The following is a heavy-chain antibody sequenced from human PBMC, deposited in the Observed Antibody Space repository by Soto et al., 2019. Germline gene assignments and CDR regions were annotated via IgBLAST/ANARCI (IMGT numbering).Heavy chain of an antibody. D-gene: IGHD2-15*01. J-gene: IGHJ4*02. CDR3: AKGVPVGGSCPDCGDFDY. CDR2: ISDSGGST. Sequence: GGSLRLSCAASGFTFSSYAMSWVRQAPGKGLEWVSGISDSGGSTYYADSVKGRFSISRDNSKNTLYLQMSSLRAEDTAVYYCAKGVPVGGSCPDCGDFDYWGQGTVVTVSS. CDR1: GFTFSSYA. V-gene: IGHV3-23*01.